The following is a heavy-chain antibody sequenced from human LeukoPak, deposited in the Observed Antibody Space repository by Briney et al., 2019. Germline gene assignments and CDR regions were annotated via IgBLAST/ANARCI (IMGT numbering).Heavy chain of an antibody. V-gene: IGHV4-59*08. D-gene: IGHD2-15*01. CDR2: IYYSGST. J-gene: IGHJ6*02. CDR1: GDSISSYY. CDR3: ARHSVVVAATGYYYYGVDV. Sequence: SETLSLTCTVSGDSISSYYWSWIRQPPGKGLEWIGYIYYSGSTNYNPSLKSRVTISVDTSKNQFSLKLSSVTAADTAVYYCARHSVVVAATGYYYYGVDVWGQGTTVTVSS.